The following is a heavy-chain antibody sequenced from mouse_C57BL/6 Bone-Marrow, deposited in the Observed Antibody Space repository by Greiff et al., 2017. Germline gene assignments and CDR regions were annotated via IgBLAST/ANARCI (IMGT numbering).Heavy chain of an antibody. Sequence: EVQLQQSGAELVRPGASVKLSCTASGFNIKDDYMHWVKQRPEQGLEWIGWIDPENGDTEYASKFQGKATITADTSSNTAYLQLSSLTSEDTAVYYCTGGLFTGVWGTGTTVTVSS. D-gene: IGHD1-1*01. CDR1: GFNIKDDY. V-gene: IGHV14-4*01. J-gene: IGHJ1*03. CDR3: TGGLFTGV. CDR2: IDPENGDT.